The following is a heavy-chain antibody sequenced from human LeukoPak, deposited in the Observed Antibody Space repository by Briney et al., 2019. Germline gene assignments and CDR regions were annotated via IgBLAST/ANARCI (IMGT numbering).Heavy chain of an antibody. D-gene: IGHD5-24*01. V-gene: IGHV1-69*05. CDR1: GGTFSSYA. Sequence: ASVKVSCKASGGTFSSYAISWVRQAPGQGLEWMGGIIPIFGTANYAQKFQGRVTITTDESTSTAYMELSSLRSEDTAVYYCARSPRWLQSVFDYWGQGTLVTVSS. CDR2: IIPIFGTA. CDR3: ARSPRWLQSVFDY. J-gene: IGHJ4*02.